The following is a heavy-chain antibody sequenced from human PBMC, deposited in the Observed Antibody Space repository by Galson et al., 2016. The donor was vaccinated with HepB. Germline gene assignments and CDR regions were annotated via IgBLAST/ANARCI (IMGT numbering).Heavy chain of an antibody. CDR1: GFTFTSYW. J-gene: IGHJ6*01. CDR2: INSDGSST. V-gene: IGHV3-74*01. D-gene: IGHD3-10*01. Sequence: SLRLSCAASGFTFTSYWIHWVRQVPGEGLVWVSRINSDGSSTHYADAVKGRFTISRDNAKNTGYLQMNSLRVEDTAVYYCARVGVIPYYYYGMDVWGQGTMVIVSS. CDR3: ARVGVIPYYYYGMDV.